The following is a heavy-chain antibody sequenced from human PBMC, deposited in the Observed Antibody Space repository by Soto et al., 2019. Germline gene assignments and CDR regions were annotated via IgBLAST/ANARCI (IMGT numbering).Heavy chain of an antibody. CDR2: ISSSSSTI. Sequence: GGSLRLSCAASGFTFSSYSMNWVRQAPGKGLEWVSYISSSSSTIYYADSVKGRFTISRDNAKNSLYLQMNSLRAEDTAVYYCARDLIAAAGPHYMDVWGKGTTVTVS. V-gene: IGHV3-48*01. CDR1: GFTFSSYS. D-gene: IGHD6-13*01. J-gene: IGHJ6*03. CDR3: ARDLIAAAGPHYMDV.